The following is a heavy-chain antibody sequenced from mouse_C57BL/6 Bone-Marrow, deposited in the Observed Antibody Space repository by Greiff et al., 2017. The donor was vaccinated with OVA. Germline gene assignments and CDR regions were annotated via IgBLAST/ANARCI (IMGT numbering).Heavy chain of an antibody. J-gene: IGHJ4*01. CDR2: INPNNGGT. CDR3: AREKGLRDYYAMDY. V-gene: IGHV1-18*01. D-gene: IGHD2-4*01. CDR1: GYTFTDYN. Sequence: VQLQQSGPELVKPGASVKIPCKASGYTFTDYNMDWVKQSHGKSLEWIGDINPNNGGTIYNQKFKGKATLTVDKSSSTAYMELRSLTSEDTAVYYCAREKGLRDYYAMDYWGQGTSVTVSS.